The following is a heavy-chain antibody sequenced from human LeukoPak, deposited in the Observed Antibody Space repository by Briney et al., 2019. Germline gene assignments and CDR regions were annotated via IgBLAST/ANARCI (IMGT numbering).Heavy chain of an antibody. J-gene: IGHJ4*02. D-gene: IGHD6-25*01. CDR1: GTSANYHY. V-gene: IGHV4-59*02. CDR3: ARKFPTADDYFDY. Sequence: SETLSLTCTVSGTSANYHYWSWIRQSPGKGLEWIGYIFYIGSTKYNPSLESRVTISEDTSKNQLSLKLSSVTAADTAVYYCARKFPTADDYFDYWGQGILVSVSS. CDR2: IFYIGST.